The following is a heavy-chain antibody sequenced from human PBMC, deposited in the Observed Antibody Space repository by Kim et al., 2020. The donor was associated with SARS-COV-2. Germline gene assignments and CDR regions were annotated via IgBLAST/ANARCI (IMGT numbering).Heavy chain of an antibody. CDR1: GFIVSDKY. CDR3: ATSPRHGLCFNS. CDR2: IYGSGDT. Sequence: GGSLRLSCAASGFIVSDKYINWVRQAPGRGLEWVSVIYGSGDTFYANSVKGRFTISRDDSKNTVYLQMDTLRVEDTAIYYCATSPRHGLCFNSWGQGTLVTVSS. V-gene: IGHV3-53*01. J-gene: IGHJ4*02.